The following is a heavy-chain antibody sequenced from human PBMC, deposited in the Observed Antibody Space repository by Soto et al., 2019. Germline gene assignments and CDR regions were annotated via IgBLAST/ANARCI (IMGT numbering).Heavy chain of an antibody. D-gene: IGHD6-19*01. CDR3: AIEIASGWHALDQ. V-gene: IGHV3-66*01. CDR2: LYGGGST. CDR1: GFTVSSNY. J-gene: IGHJ4*02. Sequence: EVQLVESGGGLVRPGGSLRLSCEASGFTVSSNYMNWVRQAPGKGLEWLSVLYGGGSTYYADSVKGSFTISRDNSKNTLYLLRGSLKAEDTAVYYSAIEIASGWHALDQWGQGTLVTVSS.